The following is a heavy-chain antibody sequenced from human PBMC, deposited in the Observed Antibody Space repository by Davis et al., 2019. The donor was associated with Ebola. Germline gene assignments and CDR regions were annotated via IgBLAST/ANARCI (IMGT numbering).Heavy chain of an antibody. D-gene: IGHD2-15*01. Sequence: GGSLRLSCAASGFTFRSYWMSWVRQAPGKGLEWVANIKQDGSETYYVDSVKGRFTISRDNAENSLYLQMNSLTAEDTACYYCARGDCSGGSCFYYYYGMDVWGQGTTVTVSS. CDR1: GFTFRSYW. V-gene: IGHV3-7*01. CDR3: ARGDCSGGSCFYYYYGMDV. CDR2: IKQDGSET. J-gene: IGHJ6*02.